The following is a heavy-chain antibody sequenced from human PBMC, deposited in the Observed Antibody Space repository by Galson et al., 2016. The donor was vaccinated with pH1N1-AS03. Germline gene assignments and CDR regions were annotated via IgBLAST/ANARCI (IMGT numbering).Heavy chain of an antibody. CDR2: IDSDGSST. J-gene: IGHJ4*02. Sequence: SLRLSCAASGFTFSSYWMHWVRQAPGKGLVWVSRIDSDGSSTNYADSVKGRFTISGDNAKNTVYLQMNSLRVEDTAVYYCAREPWGSTQGEYWGQGTLVTVSS. CDR1: GFTFSSYW. CDR3: AREPWGSTQGEY. D-gene: IGHD3-16*01. V-gene: IGHV3-74*01.